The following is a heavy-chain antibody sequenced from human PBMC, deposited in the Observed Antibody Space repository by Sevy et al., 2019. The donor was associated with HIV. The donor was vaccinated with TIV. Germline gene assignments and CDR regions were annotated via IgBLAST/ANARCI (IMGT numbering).Heavy chain of an antibody. Sequence: GGSLRLSCAASGFTFSSYSMNWVRQAPGKGLEWVSSISSSSSYIYYADSVKGRFTISRDNAKNSLYLQMNSLRAEDTAGYYCARGGHYDFWSGYYTSTEYFQHWGQGTLVTVSS. CDR3: ARGGHYDFWSGYYTSTEYFQH. J-gene: IGHJ1*01. CDR1: GFTFSSYS. CDR2: ISSSSSYI. V-gene: IGHV3-21*01. D-gene: IGHD3-3*01.